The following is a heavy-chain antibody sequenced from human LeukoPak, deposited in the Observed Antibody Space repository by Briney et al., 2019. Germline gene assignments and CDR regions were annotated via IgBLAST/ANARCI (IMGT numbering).Heavy chain of an antibody. Sequence: SETLSLTCTVSGSSISSYYWSWIRQPPGKGLEWIGYIYYSGSTNYNPSLKSRVTISVDTSKNQFSLKLSSVTAADTAVYYCARVRRYCSSTSCYLDWFDPWGQGTLVTVSS. J-gene: IGHJ5*02. V-gene: IGHV4-59*08. D-gene: IGHD2-2*01. CDR2: IYYSGST. CDR3: ARVRRYCSSTSCYLDWFDP. CDR1: GSSISSYY.